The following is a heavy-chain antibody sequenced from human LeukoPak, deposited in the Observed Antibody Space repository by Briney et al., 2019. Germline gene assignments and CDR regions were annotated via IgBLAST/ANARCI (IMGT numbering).Heavy chain of an antibody. Sequence: PGRSLRLSCAASGFTFSSYGMHWVRQAPGKGLEWVAVISYDGSNKYYADSVKGRFTISRDNSKNTLYLQMNSLRAEDTAVYYCAKAEMATIGFDYWGQGTLVTVSP. CDR3: AKAEMATIGFDY. CDR2: ISYDGSNK. CDR1: GFTFSSYG. D-gene: IGHD5-24*01. J-gene: IGHJ4*02. V-gene: IGHV3-30*18.